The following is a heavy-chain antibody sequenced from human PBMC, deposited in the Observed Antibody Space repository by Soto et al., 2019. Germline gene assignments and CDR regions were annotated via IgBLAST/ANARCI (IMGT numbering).Heavy chain of an antibody. CDR1: GFICSSYD. V-gene: IGHV3-23*01. J-gene: IGHJ3*02. D-gene: IGHD1-1*01. CDR2: ILVGGST. CDR3: AKATATSGGAFEI. Sequence: GGSLRLSCAVSGFICSSYDMSWVRQAPGKGLEWVSTILVGGSTHYEDSVKARFTISTDTSKNTVYLQLNSLTAGDTAFYYCAKATATSGGAFEIYGQGTMVTVSS.